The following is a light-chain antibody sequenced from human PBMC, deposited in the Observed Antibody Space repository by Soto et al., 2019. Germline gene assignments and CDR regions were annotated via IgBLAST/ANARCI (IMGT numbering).Light chain of an antibody. Sequence: EIVLTQSPDTLSLSPGERATLSCRASQSVSSALLAWYQQKPCQAPRLLIYRASTRATGIPDRFTGSGSGTDFNLTISRLEPEDFAVYYCQQYESSPLTFGGGTKVEIK. CDR1: QSVSSAL. V-gene: IGKV3-20*01. J-gene: IGKJ4*01. CDR3: QQYESSPLT. CDR2: RAS.